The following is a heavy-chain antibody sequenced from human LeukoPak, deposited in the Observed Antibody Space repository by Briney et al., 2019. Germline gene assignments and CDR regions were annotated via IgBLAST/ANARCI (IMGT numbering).Heavy chain of an antibody. Sequence: GGSLRLSCAASGFTFGNHWLSWVRQAPGKGLEWVANIKQDGSEKYYVDSVKGRFTISRDNAKKSLYLQMNSLRAEDTAVYFCARDMIILQSWGQGTLITVSS. V-gene: IGHV3-7*04. D-gene: IGHD3-16*01. CDR3: ARDMIILQS. J-gene: IGHJ5*02. CDR1: GFTFGNHW. CDR2: IKQDGSEK.